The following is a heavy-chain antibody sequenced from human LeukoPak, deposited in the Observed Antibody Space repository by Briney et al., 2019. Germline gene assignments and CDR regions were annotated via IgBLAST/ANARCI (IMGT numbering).Heavy chain of an antibody. CDR3: ARDSAIFGVVIIPYYYYGMDV. CDR1: GYTFTSYD. D-gene: IGHD3-3*01. CDR2: MNPNSGNT. V-gene: IGHV1-8*01. J-gene: IGHJ6*02. Sequence: ASVKVSCKASGYTFTSYDINWVRQATGQGLEWMGWMNPNSGNTGYAQKFQGRVTMTRNTSISTAYMGLSSLRSEDTAVYYCARDSAIFGVVIIPYYYYGMDVWGQGTTVTVSS.